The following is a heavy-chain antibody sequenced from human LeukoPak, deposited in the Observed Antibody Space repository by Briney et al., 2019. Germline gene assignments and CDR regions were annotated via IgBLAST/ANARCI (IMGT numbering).Heavy chain of an antibody. V-gene: IGHV4-39*01. Sequence: SETLSLTCTVSGGSISSSSYYWGWIRQPPGKGLEWIGSIYYSGSTYYNPSLKSRVTISVDTSKNQFSLKLSSVTAADTAVYYCARQNPGIAAAGTGEFGYWGQGTLVTVSS. CDR2: IYYSGST. CDR1: GGSISSSSYY. J-gene: IGHJ4*02. D-gene: IGHD6-13*01. CDR3: ARQNPGIAAAGTGEFGY.